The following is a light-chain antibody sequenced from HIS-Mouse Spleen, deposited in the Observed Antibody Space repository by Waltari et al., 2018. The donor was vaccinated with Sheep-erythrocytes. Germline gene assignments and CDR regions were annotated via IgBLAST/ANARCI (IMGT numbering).Light chain of an antibody. J-gene: IGLJ3*02. Sequence: QSALTQPASVSGSPGQSITISCTGTSSDVGSYNLVSWYQQHPGKAPNLMIYEGSKRPPGVSNRCSGSKSGNTASLTISGLQAEDEADYYCCSYAGSSTWVFGGGTKLTVL. CDR3: CSYAGSSTWV. CDR2: EGS. V-gene: IGLV2-23*01. CDR1: SSDVGSYNL.